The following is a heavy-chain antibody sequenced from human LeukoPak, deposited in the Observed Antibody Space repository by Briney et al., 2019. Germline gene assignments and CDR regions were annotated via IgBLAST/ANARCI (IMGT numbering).Heavy chain of an antibody. V-gene: IGHV3-23*01. CDR3: AKDLDGWSSSWYEDFDY. Sequence: GGSLRLSCADSGFTFSSYAMRWVRQAPGKRLEWVSAISGSGGSTYYADSVKGRFTISRDNSKNTLYLQMNSLRAEDTAVYYCAKDLDGWSSSWYEDFDYWGQGTLVTVSS. D-gene: IGHD6-13*01. CDR2: ISGSGGST. J-gene: IGHJ4*02. CDR1: GFTFSSYA.